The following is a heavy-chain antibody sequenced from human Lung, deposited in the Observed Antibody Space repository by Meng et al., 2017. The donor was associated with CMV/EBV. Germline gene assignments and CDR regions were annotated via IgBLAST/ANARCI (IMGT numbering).Heavy chain of an antibody. CDR1: GYSFTSYW. V-gene: IGHV5-51*01. J-gene: IGHJ4*02. CDR3: ARKEESYSSSGCAD. Sequence: GESLKISCTASGYSFTSYWIGWVRQRPGKGLEWMGIIYPGDSDTRYSPSFQGQVTISADKSISTSYLQWSSLKDTDTAMYYCARKEESYSSSGCADWGQGNXV. D-gene: IGHD6-6*01. CDR2: IYPGDSDT.